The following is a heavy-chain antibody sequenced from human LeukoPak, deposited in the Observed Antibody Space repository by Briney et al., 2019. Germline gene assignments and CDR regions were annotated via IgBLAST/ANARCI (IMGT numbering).Heavy chain of an antibody. CDR1: GFTFAAYA. CDR3: ARVGIAIISRDPVDY. D-gene: IGHD2-21*01. CDR2: IRSKTHGRPA. Sequence: PGRSLRLSRAPSGFTFAAYAMTWVRHAPGEGLEWVVFIRSKTHGRPADYGASVRVIFTIYRDASKSIAYLQMHSLQIQDTAVYYCARVGIAIISRDPVDYWGHGTLVTVSS. J-gene: IGHJ4*01. V-gene: IGHV3-49*04.